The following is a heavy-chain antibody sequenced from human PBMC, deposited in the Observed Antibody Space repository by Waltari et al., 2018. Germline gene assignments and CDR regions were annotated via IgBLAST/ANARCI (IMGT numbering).Heavy chain of an antibody. D-gene: IGHD3-16*01. V-gene: IGHV4-34*01. Sequence: QVQLQQWGAGLLKPSETLSLTCAVYGGSFSGSYWSWIRQPPGKGLEWIGEINHSGSTNYNPSLKSRVTISVDTSKNQFSLKLSSVTAADTAVYYCARDTGGSVRGGMDVWGQGTTVTVSS. CDR2: INHSGST. J-gene: IGHJ6*02. CDR3: ARDTGGSVRGGMDV. CDR1: GGSFSGSY.